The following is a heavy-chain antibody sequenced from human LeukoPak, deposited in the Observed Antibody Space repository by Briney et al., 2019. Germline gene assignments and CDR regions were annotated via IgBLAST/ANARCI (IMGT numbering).Heavy chain of an antibody. CDR2: IYSGGST. J-gene: IGHJ6*02. V-gene: IGHV3-53*04. D-gene: IGHD5-24*01. Sequence: GGSLRLSCAASGFTFSSYSMNWVRQAPGKGLEWVSVIYSGGSTYYADSVKGRFTISRHNSKNTLYLQMNSLRAEDTAVYYCARDLREMATTTQYYYGMDVWGQGTTVTVSS. CDR3: ARDLREMATTTQYYYGMDV. CDR1: GFTFSSYS.